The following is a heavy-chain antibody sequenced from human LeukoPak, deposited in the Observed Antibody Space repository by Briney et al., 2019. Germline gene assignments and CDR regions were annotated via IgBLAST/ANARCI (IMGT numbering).Heavy chain of an antibody. Sequence: GRSLRLSCAASGFTFSSYGMHWVRQAPGKGLEWVAVIWYDGSNKYYADSVKGRFTISRDNSKNTLYLQMNSLRAEDTAVYYCAKDPGVSGPNWFDPWGQGTLVTVSS. CDR1: GFTFSSYG. CDR2: IWYDGSNK. V-gene: IGHV3-33*06. D-gene: IGHD2-15*01. J-gene: IGHJ5*02. CDR3: AKDPGVSGPNWFDP.